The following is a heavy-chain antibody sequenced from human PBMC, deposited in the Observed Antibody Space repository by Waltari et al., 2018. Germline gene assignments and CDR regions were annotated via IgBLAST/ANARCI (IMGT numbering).Heavy chain of an antibody. CDR1: GGSISSSSYY. J-gene: IGHJ5*02. D-gene: IGHD3-3*02. V-gene: IGHV4-39*07. CDR2: IYYSGIT. CDR3: ARDLVLVRVRWGWFDP. Sequence: QLQLQESGPGLVKPSETLSLTCTVSGGSISSSSYYWGWIRQPPGKGLEWIGSIYYSGITYYNPSLKSRVTISVDTSKNQFSLKLSSVTAADTAVYYCARDLVLVRVRWGWFDPWGQGTLVTVSS.